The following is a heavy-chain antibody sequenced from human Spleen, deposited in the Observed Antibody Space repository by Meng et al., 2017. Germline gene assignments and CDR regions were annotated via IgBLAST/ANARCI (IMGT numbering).Heavy chain of an antibody. J-gene: IGHJ4*02. CDR2: INHSGST. V-gene: IGHV4-34*01. D-gene: IGHD4-11*01. CDR3: ARGPTTMAHDFDY. Sequence: QVQRQQWGAGLLKPSETLSLTCVVSGGSFSEYYWSWIRQPPGKGLEWIGEINHSGSTNYNPSLESRATISVDTSQNNLSLKLSSVTAADSAVYYCARGPTTMAHDFDYWGQGTLVTVSS. CDR1: GGSFSEYY.